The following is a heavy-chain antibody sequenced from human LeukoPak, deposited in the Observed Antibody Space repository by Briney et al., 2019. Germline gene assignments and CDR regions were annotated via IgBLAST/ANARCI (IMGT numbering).Heavy chain of an antibody. Sequence: GASVKVSCKASGYTLTGYYMHWVRQAPGQGLEWMGWINPNSGGTNYAQKFQGRVTMTRDTSISTAYMELSRLRSDDTAVYYCARDTTQGYYYDSSGVSHALDIWGQGTMVTVSS. CDR1: GYTLTGYY. V-gene: IGHV1-2*02. D-gene: IGHD3-22*01. CDR2: INPNSGGT. J-gene: IGHJ3*02. CDR3: ARDTTQGYYYDSSGVSHALDI.